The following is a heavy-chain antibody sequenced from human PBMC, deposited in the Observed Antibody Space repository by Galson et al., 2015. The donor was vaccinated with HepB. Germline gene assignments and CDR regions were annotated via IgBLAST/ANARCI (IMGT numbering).Heavy chain of an antibody. V-gene: IGHV2-5*02. J-gene: IGHJ4*02. D-gene: IGHD2-15*01. CDR1: GFSLSTSGVG. CDR3: AHKGFDLSSFWSRPTFDY. CDR2: IYWDDDK. Sequence: PALVKPTQTLTLTCTFSGFSLSTSGVGVGWIRQPPGKALEWLALIYWDDDKRYSPSLKSRLTITKDTSKNQVVLTMTNMDPVDTGTYYCAHKGFDLSSFWSRPTFDYWGQGTLVTVSS.